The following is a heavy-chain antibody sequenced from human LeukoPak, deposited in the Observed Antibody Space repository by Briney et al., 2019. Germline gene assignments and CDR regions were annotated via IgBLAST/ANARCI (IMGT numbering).Heavy chain of an antibody. CDR3: TTDWEWELRRWFDY. Sequence: GGSLRLSCAASGFTFSNAWMNWVRQAPEKGLEWVGRIKSKTDGGTTDYAAPVKGRFTISRDDSKNTLYLQMNSLKTEDTAVYFCTTDWEWELRRWFDYWGQGTLVTVSS. J-gene: IGHJ4*02. V-gene: IGHV3-15*07. D-gene: IGHD1-26*01. CDR2: IKSKTDGGTT. CDR1: GFTFSNAW.